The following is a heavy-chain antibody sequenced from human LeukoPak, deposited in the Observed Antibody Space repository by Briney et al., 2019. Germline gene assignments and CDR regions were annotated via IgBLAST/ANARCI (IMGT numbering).Heavy chain of an antibody. CDR1: GGSFSGYY. CDR3: ARGSGIVGATTGDY. Sequence: SETLSLTCAVYGGSFSGYYWSWIRQPPGKGLEWIGEINHSGSTNYNPSLKSRVTISADTSKNQFSLKLSSVTAADTAVYYCARGSGIVGATTGDYWGQGTLVTVSS. J-gene: IGHJ4*02. CDR2: INHSGST. D-gene: IGHD1-26*01. V-gene: IGHV4-34*01.